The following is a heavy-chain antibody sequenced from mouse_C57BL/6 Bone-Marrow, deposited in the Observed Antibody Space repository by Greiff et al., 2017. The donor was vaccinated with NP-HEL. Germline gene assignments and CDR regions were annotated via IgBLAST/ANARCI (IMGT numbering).Heavy chain of an antibody. V-gene: IGHV1-26*01. CDR1: GYTFTDYY. CDR2: INPNNGGT. D-gene: IGHD1-1*01. Sequence: VQLQQSGPELVKPGASVKISCKASGYTFTDYYMNWVKQSHGKSLEWIGDINPNNGGTSYNQKFKGKATLTVDKSSSTAYMELRSLTSEDSAVYYCASYYGSSPLDYWGQGTTLTVSS. J-gene: IGHJ2*01. CDR3: ASYYGSSPLDY.